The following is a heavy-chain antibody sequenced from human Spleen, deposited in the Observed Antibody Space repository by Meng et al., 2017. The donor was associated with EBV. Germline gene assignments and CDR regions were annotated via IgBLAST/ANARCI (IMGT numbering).Heavy chain of an antibody. V-gene: IGHV4-61*01. D-gene: IGHD3-16*02. CDR1: GGSISSGSYY. Sequence: VQLPESGPGLVKPSETLSLTCTVSGGSISSGSYYWSWIRQPPGKGLEWIGYIFYSGTTNYNSSLKSRVTISVDTSNNQFSLKLSSVTAADTAVYYCAREVIRNWFDPWGQGTLVTVSS. CDR2: IFYSGTT. J-gene: IGHJ5*02. CDR3: AREVIRNWFDP.